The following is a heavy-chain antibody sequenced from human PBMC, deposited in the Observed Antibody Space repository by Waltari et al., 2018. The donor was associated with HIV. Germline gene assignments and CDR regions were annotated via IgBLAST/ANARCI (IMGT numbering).Heavy chain of an antibody. CDR3: ARESYYYDSSGYPLAY. D-gene: IGHD3-22*01. CDR1: GFTFNTFG. V-gene: IGHV3-48*04. J-gene: IGHJ4*02. CDR2: ISTSSRPI. Sequence: DVQLEESGGGLVQPGGYLRLSCEASGFTFNTFGFNWVRQAPGKGLEWVSYISTSSRPIYYADSVKGRFTISRDDAKNSLYLEMNSLRADDTAVYYCARESYYYDSSGYPLAYWGQGILVTVSS.